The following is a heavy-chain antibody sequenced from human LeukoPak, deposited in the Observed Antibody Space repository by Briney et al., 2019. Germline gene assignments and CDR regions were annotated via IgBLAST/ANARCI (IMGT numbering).Heavy chain of an antibody. D-gene: IGHD3-22*01. V-gene: IGHV4-59*01. J-gene: IGHJ4*02. CDR1: GVSISSYY. Sequence: SETLSLTCTVSGVSISSYYWSWIRQPPGKGLEWIGYIYYSGSTNYNPSLKSRVTISVDTSKNQFSLKLSSVTAADTAVYYCARRGYYYSYWGQGTLVTVSS. CDR3: ARRGYYYSY. CDR2: IYYSGST.